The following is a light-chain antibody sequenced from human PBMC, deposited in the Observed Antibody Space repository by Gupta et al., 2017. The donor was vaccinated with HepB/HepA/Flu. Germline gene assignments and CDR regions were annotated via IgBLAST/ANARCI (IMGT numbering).Light chain of an antibody. J-gene: IGKJ2*01. Sequence: DIVMSQSPNSLAVSLGERATINCKSSQSVSDSSNNRYYLAWYQQKPRHPPRLLIYWASTRESGVPDRFSGSGSATDFTLTISSLQAEDVAVYYCQQYDSFPYTFGQGTKVETK. CDR1: QSVSDSSNNRYY. CDR3: QQYDSFPYT. CDR2: WAS. V-gene: IGKV4-1*01.